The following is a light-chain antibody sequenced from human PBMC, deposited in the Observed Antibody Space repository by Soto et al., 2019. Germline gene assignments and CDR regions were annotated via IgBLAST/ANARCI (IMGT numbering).Light chain of an antibody. V-gene: IGKV1-5*03. J-gene: IGKJ1*01. CDR1: QSISSW. Sequence: EIQMTQSPSTLSASVGDRVTITCRASQSISSWLAWYQQKPGQAPKLLVYEASNLESGVPSRFSGSGSGTYFLLTISRLQPDDFAYYYCQHYNSYPWTFGPGTKVEIK. CDR2: EAS. CDR3: QHYNSYPWT.